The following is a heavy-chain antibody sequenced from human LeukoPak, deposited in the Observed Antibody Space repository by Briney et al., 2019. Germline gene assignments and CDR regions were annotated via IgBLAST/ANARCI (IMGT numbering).Heavy chain of an antibody. CDR1: GASISSSIYS. D-gene: IGHD5-12*01. Sequence: SETLSLTCTVSGASISSSIYSWGWLRQPPGKGLDWIGSIFYSGSTNYNPSLKSRVTISVDTSKNQLSLKLSSVTAADTAVYYCARAMATIEAFDIWGQGTMVTVSS. CDR3: ARAMATIEAFDI. CDR2: IFYSGST. V-gene: IGHV4-39*07. J-gene: IGHJ3*02.